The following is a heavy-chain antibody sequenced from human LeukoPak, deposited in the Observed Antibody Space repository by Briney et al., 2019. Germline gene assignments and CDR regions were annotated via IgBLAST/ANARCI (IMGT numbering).Heavy chain of an antibody. CDR2: LSGSGART. CDR1: GFTFGDYA. V-gene: IGHV3-23*01. J-gene: IGHJ5*02. D-gene: IGHD1-26*01. CDR3: TKGQGYSGSDNWFDP. Sequence: GGSLKLSCAASGFTFGDYAMSWVRQAPGKGLEWVSGLSGSGARTFYADSVKGRFTITRDNSKNTVSLQMNSLRAEDTAIYYCTKGQGYSGSDNWFDPWGQGTLVTVSS.